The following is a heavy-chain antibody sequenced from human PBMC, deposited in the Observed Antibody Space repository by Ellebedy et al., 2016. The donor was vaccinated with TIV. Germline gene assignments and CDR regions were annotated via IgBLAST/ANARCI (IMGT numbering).Heavy chain of an antibody. CDR3: ARSLFSGGGSVGY. CDR1: GGSISSRSYY. V-gene: IGHV4-39*07. J-gene: IGHJ4*02. D-gene: IGHD2-15*01. Sequence: SETLSLTCTVSGGSISSRSYYWGWIRQPPGKGLEWIGTIYFSGNAWYNPSLKSRVTMSVDTSKNQFSLKLTSVTAADTAVYYCARSLFSGGGSVGYWGQGTLVSVSS. CDR2: IYFSGNA.